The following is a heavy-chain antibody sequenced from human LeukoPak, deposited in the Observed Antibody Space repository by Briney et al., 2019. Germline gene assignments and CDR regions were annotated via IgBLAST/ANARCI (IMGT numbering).Heavy chain of an antibody. V-gene: IGHV4-61*01. D-gene: IGHD3-16*01. Sequence: SETLSLTRTVSGGSVSSESYHWSWIRQPPGQGLEWIAYIFNSGSSNYNPSLKSRVTISVDTSKNQFSLKLNPVTAADTAQYHCARGVGGVREGFDIWGQGTMVTVSS. CDR2: IFNSGSS. CDR3: ARGVGGVREGFDI. J-gene: IGHJ3*02. CDR1: GGSVSSESYH.